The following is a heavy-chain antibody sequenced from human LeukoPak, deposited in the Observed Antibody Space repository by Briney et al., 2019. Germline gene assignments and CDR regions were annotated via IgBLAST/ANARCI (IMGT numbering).Heavy chain of an antibody. J-gene: IGHJ4*02. CDR1: GFIFSNYN. CDR3: ARALGYSYGYVVDY. V-gene: IGHV3-48*01. Sequence: PGGSLRLSCAASGFIFSNYNMNWVRQTPEKGLEWVSYISSSSGTIYYADSVKGRFTISGDNAKNSLVLQMNSLRAEDTGVYYCARALGYSYGYVVDYWGQGTLVTVSS. CDR2: ISSSSGTI. D-gene: IGHD5-18*01.